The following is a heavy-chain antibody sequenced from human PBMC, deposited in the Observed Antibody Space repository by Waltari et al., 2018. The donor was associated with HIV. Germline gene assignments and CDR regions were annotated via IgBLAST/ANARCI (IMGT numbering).Heavy chain of an antibody. D-gene: IGHD1-26*01. J-gene: IGHJ4*02. CDR3: ARVRRPSGSYYLSY. Sequence: QVQLEQSGAEVKKPGASVKVSCKASGYTFTSYDIFWVRQATGQGLEWMGCMNPHRGTTAYAQKFQGRVTMTRNTSITTAYMELSSLRSEDTAVYYCARVRRPSGSYYLSYWGQGTLVTVSS. V-gene: IGHV1-8*01. CDR2: MNPHRGTT. CDR1: GYTFTSYD.